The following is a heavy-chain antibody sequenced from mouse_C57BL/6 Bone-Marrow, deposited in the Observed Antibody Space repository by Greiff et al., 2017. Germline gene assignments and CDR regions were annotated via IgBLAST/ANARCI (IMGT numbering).Heavy chain of an antibody. V-gene: IGHV1-77*01. Sequence: VQLQQSGAELVKPGASVKISCKASGYTFTDYYINWVKQRPGQGLEWIGKIGPGSGSTYYNEKFKGKATLTADKSSSTAYMQLSSLTSEDSAVYFCARHYYGSSYEDWYFDVWGTGTTVTVSS. CDR3: ARHYYGSSYEDWYFDV. CDR1: GYTFTDYY. D-gene: IGHD1-1*01. J-gene: IGHJ1*03. CDR2: IGPGSGST.